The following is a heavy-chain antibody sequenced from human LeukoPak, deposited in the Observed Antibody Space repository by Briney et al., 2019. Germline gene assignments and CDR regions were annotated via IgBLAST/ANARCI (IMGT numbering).Heavy chain of an antibody. Sequence: SETLSLTCAVYGGSFSGYYWSWIRQPLGKGLEWIGEINHSGSTNYNPSLKSRVTISVDTSKNQFSLKLSSVTAADTAVYYCARQSYRYEVDYWGQGTLVTVSS. J-gene: IGHJ4*02. CDR3: ARQSYRYEVDY. CDR1: GGSFSGYY. D-gene: IGHD1-1*01. CDR2: INHSGST. V-gene: IGHV4-34*01.